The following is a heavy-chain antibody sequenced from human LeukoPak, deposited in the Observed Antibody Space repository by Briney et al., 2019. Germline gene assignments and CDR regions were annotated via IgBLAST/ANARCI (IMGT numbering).Heavy chain of an antibody. D-gene: IGHD5-12*01. Sequence: PGGSLRLSCAASGFTFSTYTMNWVRQAPGKGLEWVSAISGSGGSTYYADSVKGRFTISRDNSKNTLYLQMNSLRAEDTAVYYCAKSSATAFDYWGQGTLVTVSS. CDR2: ISGSGGST. J-gene: IGHJ4*02. CDR1: GFTFSTYT. CDR3: AKSSATAFDY. V-gene: IGHV3-23*01.